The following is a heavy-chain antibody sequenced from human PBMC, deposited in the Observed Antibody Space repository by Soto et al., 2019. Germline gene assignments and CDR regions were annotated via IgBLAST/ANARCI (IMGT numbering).Heavy chain of an antibody. Sequence: QVQLVESGGGVVQPGRSLRLSCAASGFTFSSYGMHWVRQAPGKGLEWVAVISYDGSNKYYADSVKGRFTISRDNSKNTLYMQMNSLRAEDTAVYYCAKYLADYCGSTSPWWGQGTLVTVSS. CDR2: ISYDGSNK. CDR1: GFTFSSYG. V-gene: IGHV3-30*18. CDR3: AKYLADYCGSTSPW. D-gene: IGHD3-10*01. J-gene: IGHJ4*02.